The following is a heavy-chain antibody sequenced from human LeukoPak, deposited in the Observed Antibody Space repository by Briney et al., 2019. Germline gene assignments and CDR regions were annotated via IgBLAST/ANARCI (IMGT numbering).Heavy chain of an antibody. Sequence: ASVKVSCKASGYTFTGYYMHWVRQAPGQGLEWMGRINPNSGGTNYAQKFQGRVTMTRDTSISTAYMELSRLRSDDTAVYYCARGRRIVVVTATRPFDYWGQGTLVTVSP. CDR3: ARGRRIVVVTATRPFDY. V-gene: IGHV1-2*06. D-gene: IGHD2-21*02. CDR1: GYTFTGYY. CDR2: INPNSGGT. J-gene: IGHJ4*02.